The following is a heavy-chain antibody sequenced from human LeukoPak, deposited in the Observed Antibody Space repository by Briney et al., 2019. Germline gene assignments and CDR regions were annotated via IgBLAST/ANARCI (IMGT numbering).Heavy chain of an antibody. V-gene: IGHV3-30*01. J-gene: IGHJ5*02. D-gene: IGHD3-3*01. Sequence: GGSLRLSCAASGFTFSSYAMHWVRQAPGKGLEWVAVISYDGSNKYYADSVKGRFTISRDNSKNTLYLQMNSLRAEDTAVYYCARDSLPWSGYSGWFDPWGQGTLVTVSS. CDR1: GFTFSSYA. CDR3: ARDSLPWSGYSGWFDP. CDR2: ISYDGSNK.